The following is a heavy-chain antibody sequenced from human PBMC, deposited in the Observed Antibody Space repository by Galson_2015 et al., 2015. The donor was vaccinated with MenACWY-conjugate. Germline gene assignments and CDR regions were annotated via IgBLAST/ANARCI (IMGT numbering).Heavy chain of an antibody. CDR3: ARLPRGINLILEGS. CDR1: GYTFNNYG. V-gene: IGHV1-18*01. D-gene: IGHD3-16*01. J-gene: IGHJ5*02. CDR2: ISAYNGNT. Sequence: SVKVSCKASGYTFNNYGIMWVRQAPGQGLQWMGWISAYNGNTNYAQKVQGRVTMTTDTSTSTAYMELRSLTSDDTAVYYCARLPRGINLILEGSWGQGILVTVSS.